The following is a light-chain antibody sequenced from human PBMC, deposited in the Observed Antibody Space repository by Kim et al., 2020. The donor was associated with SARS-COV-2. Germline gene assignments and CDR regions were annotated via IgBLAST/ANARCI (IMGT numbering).Light chain of an antibody. CDR3: QQYSNWPLT. CDR2: DAS. V-gene: IGKV3-11*01. CDR1: QSVNSY. Sequence: LYPGERATLSCRASQSVNSYLAWYQQKPGQAPRLLIYDASDRATGIPARFSGSGSGTDFALTISSLEPEDFVVYYCQQYSNWPLTFGGGTKVDIK. J-gene: IGKJ4*01.